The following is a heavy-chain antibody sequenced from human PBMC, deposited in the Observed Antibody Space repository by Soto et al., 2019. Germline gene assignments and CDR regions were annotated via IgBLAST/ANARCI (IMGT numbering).Heavy chain of an antibody. V-gene: IGHV2-5*02. J-gene: IGHJ4*02. Sequence: QITLNESGPTQVKPRQTLTLTCTFSGFSLTTSGVGVGWIRQSPGKAPEWLALIYWDDDKRYSPSLKSRPNITMDTSKNPVVLTMADLDPADTATYYCAHRVLRTVFGLVTTTAIYFDFWGQGTPVAVSS. CDR3: AHRVLRTVFGLVTTTAIYFDF. D-gene: IGHD3-3*01. CDR1: GFSLTTSGVG. CDR2: IYWDDDK.